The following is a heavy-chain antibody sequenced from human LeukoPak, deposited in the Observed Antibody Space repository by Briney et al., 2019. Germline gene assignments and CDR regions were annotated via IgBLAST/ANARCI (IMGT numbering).Heavy chain of an antibody. V-gene: IGHV4-31*03. J-gene: IGHJ4*02. Sequence: PSQTLCLTCTVSDGSISSGGYYWSWIRQHPGKGLEWIGYIYYSGSTYYNPSLKSRVTISVDTSKNQFSLKLSSVTAADTAVYYCARGIGSSWYAYYFDYWGQGTLVTVSS. CDR3: ARGIGSSWYAYYFDY. D-gene: IGHD6-13*01. CDR2: IYYSGST. CDR1: DGSISSGGYY.